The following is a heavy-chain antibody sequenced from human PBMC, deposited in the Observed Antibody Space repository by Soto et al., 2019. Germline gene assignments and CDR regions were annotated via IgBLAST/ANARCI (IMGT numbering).Heavy chain of an antibody. D-gene: IGHD5-12*01. CDR3: ARGRGGGYSGYAPWLDP. J-gene: IGHJ5*02. CDR2: IIPIFGTA. Sequence: ASVKVSCKASGGTFSSYAISWVRQAPGQGLEWMGGIIPIFGTANYAQKFQGRVTITADKSTSTAYMELSSLRSEDTAVYYCARGRGGGYSGYAPWLDPWGQGTLVTVSS. V-gene: IGHV1-69*06. CDR1: GGTFSSYA.